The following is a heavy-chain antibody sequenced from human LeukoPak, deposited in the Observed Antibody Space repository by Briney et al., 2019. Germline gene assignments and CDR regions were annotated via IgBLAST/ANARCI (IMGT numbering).Heavy chain of an antibody. V-gene: IGHV5-51*01. J-gene: IGHJ4*02. CDR1: GYSFNSYW. CDR3: ARLPGIVATIERYFDY. Sequence: GESLKISCMGSGYSFNSYWIGWVRQMPGKGLEWMGIIYPGDSDTRYSPSFQGQVTISADKSISTAYLQWSSLKASDTAMYYCARLPGIVATIERYFDYWGQGTLVTVSS. CDR2: IYPGDSDT. D-gene: IGHD5-12*01.